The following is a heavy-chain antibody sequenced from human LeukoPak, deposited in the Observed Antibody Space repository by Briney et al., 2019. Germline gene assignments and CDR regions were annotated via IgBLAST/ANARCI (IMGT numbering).Heavy chain of an antibody. J-gene: IGHJ3*02. Sequence: SQTLSLTCAISGDSVSSNSAAWNWIRQSPSRGLEWLGRTYYRSKWYNDYAVSVKSRITINPDTSKNQFSLQLNSVTPEDAAVYYCARDRAPYYYDSSRVDAFDIWGQGTMVTVSS. V-gene: IGHV6-1*01. CDR3: ARDRAPYYYDSSRVDAFDI. CDR1: GDSVSSNSAA. CDR2: TYYRSKWYN. D-gene: IGHD3-22*01.